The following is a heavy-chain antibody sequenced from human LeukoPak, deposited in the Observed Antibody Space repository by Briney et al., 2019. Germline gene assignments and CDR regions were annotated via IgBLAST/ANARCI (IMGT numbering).Heavy chain of an antibody. CDR1: GYTFTSYG. CDR3: ARDFYGSGWFAPFDY. Sequence: GASVKVSCKASGYTFTSYGISWVRQAPGQGLEWMGWISAYNGNTNYAQKLQGRVTMTTDTSTSRAYMELRSLRSDDTAVYYCARDFYGSGWFAPFDYWGQGTLVTVSS. CDR2: ISAYNGNT. J-gene: IGHJ4*02. V-gene: IGHV1-18*01. D-gene: IGHD6-19*01.